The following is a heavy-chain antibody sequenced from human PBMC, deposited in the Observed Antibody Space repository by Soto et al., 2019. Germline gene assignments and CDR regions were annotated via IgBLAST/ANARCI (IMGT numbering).Heavy chain of an antibody. CDR2: ISSSSSYI. CDR3: ARDWVGATSAFDI. V-gene: IGHV3-21*01. J-gene: IGHJ3*02. CDR1: GFTFSSYS. Sequence: GGSLRLSCAASGFTFSSYSMNWVRQAPGKGLEWVSSISSSSSYIYYADSVKGRFTISRDNAKNSLYLQMNSLRAEDTAVYYCARDWVGATSAFDIWGQGTMVTVSS. D-gene: IGHD1-26*01.